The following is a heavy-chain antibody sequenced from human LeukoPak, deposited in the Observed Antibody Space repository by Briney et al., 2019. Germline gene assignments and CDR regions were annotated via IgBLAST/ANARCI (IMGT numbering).Heavy chain of an antibody. V-gene: IGHV4-61*02. D-gene: IGHD2-2*01. CDR3: ATTYHCSSTSRLLQYYFDY. Sequence: SQTLSLTCTVSGGSISSGSYYWSWIRQPAGKGLEWIGRIYTSGSTNYNPSLKSRVTISVDTSKNQFSLKLSSVTAADTAVYYCATTYHCSSTSRLLQYYFDYWGQGTLVTVSS. CDR1: GGSISSGSYY. J-gene: IGHJ4*02. CDR2: IYTSGST.